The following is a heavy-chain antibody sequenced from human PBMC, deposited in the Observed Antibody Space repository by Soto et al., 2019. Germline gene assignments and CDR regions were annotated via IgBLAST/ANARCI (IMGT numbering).Heavy chain of an antibody. CDR3: ARENYYDSSGYYYVSDY. CDR2: IYYSGCT. Sequence: PSETLSLTCTVSGGSISSSSYYWGWIRQPPGKGLEWIGSIYYSGCTYYNPSLKSRVTISVDTSKNQFSLKLSSVTAADTAVYYCARENYYDSSGYYYVSDYWGQGTLVTVSS. CDR1: GGSISSSSYY. V-gene: IGHV4-39*01. J-gene: IGHJ4*02. D-gene: IGHD3-22*01.